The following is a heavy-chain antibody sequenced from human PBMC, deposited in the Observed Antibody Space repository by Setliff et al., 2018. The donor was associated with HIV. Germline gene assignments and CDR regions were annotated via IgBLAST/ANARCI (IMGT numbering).Heavy chain of an antibody. CDR2: SGGSTGST. CDR1: GITFSSYA. D-gene: IGHD3-3*01. CDR3: ARERLRFLEWLPLDY. J-gene: IGHJ4*02. Sequence: GESLKISCAANGITFSSYAMTWVRQAPGKGLNWVSSITASGGSTGSTYYADSVKGRFTISRDNSKNTLYLQMNSLRAEDTAVYYCARERLRFLEWLPLDYWGQGTLVTVSS. V-gene: IGHV3-23*01.